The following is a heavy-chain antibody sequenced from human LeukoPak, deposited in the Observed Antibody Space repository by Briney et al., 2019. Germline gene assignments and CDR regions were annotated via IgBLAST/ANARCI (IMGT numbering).Heavy chain of an antibody. CDR1: GGSISSYH. D-gene: IGHD5-18*01. CDR3: AREGRYRYGYNEYHLYMDI. Sequence: PSETLSLTCTVAGGSISSYHWSWIRQPAGKGLEWIWNSYYDGSTNYNPSLKSRVTISVDTSKNQFSLKLSSVTAAETAVYYCAREGRYRYGYNEYHLYMDIWGKGTTVTVSS. CDR2: SYYDGST. V-gene: IGHV4-59*12. J-gene: IGHJ6*03.